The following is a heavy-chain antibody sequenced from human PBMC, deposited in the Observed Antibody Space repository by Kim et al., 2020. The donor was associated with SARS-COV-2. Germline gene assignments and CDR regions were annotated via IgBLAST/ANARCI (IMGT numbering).Heavy chain of an antibody. D-gene: IGHD3-10*01. CDR1: GYTFTSYG. Sequence: ASVKVSCKASGYTFTSYGISWVRQAPGQGLEWMGWISAYNGNTNYAQKLQGRVTMTTDTSTSTAYMELRSLRSDDTAVYYCAREENYYGSGSYYNGWGWYFDYWGQGTLVTVSS. V-gene: IGHV1-18*04. J-gene: IGHJ4*02. CDR2: ISAYNGNT. CDR3: AREENYYGSGSYYNGWGWYFDY.